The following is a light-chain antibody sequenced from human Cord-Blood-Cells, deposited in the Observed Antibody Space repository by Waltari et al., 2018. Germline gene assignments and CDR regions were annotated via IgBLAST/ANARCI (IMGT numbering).Light chain of an antibody. CDR3: QQYNSYSQWT. CDR2: KAS. CDR1: QSISSW. J-gene: IGKJ1*01. Sequence: DIQMTQSPSTLSASVGDRVTITCRASQSISSWLAWYQQKPGKAPKLLIYKASSLESGVPSRFSGSGSGTEFTLTISSLQPDDFVTYYCQQYNSYSQWTFGQGTKVEIK. V-gene: IGKV1-5*03.